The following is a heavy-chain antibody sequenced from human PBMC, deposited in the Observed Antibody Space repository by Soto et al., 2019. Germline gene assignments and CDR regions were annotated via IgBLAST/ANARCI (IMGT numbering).Heavy chain of an antibody. CDR3: ATEGRRYYGSGSYYYYSYGMAV. J-gene: IGHJ6*02. CDR1: GYTLTELS. D-gene: IGHD3-10*01. CDR2: LDPEDGET. V-gene: IGHV1-24*01. Sequence: ASVKVSCKVSGYTLTELSMHWVRQAPGKGLEWMGGLDPEDGETIYAQKFQGRVTMTEDTSTDTAYVELSSLRSEDTAVYYCATEGRRYYGSGSYYYYSYGMAVWGQGTTVTVSS.